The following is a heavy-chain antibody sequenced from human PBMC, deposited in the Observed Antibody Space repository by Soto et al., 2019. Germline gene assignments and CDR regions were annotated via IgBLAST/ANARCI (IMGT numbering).Heavy chain of an antibody. CDR2: ISAYNGNT. D-gene: IGHD3-22*01. J-gene: IGHJ4*02. V-gene: IGHV1-18*04. Sequence: QVQLVQSGAEVKKPGASVKVSCKASGYTFTSYGISWVRQAPGQGLEWMGWISAYNGNTNYAQKLQGRVTMTTDSSTSTDYMELRSLRSDDTAVYYCARVPTYYYDSSGPKHFDYWGQGTLVTVSS. CDR3: ARVPTYYYDSSGPKHFDY. CDR1: GYTFTSYG.